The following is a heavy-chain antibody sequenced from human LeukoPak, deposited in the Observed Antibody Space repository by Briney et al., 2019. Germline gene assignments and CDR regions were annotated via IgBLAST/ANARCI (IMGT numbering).Heavy chain of an antibody. CDR2: ISGSGGST. Sequence: GGSLRLSCAASGFTFSSYGMSWVRQAPGKGLEWVSAISGSGGSTYYADSVKGRFTISRDNSKNTLYLQMNSLRAEDTAVYYCAKDQDYYGSGSYMEYNWFDPWGQGTLVTVSS. D-gene: IGHD3-10*01. J-gene: IGHJ5*02. CDR1: GFTFSSYG. CDR3: AKDQDYYGSGSYMEYNWFDP. V-gene: IGHV3-23*01.